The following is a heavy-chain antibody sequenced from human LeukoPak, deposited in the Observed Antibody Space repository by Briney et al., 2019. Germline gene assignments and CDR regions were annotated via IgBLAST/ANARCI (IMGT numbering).Heavy chain of an antibody. CDR3: ARRPAAYYGSGSSPFSFDY. J-gene: IGHJ4*02. CDR1: GYRFTNYW. Sequence: RGASLKISCKGSGYRFTNYWIDWVRQMPGKGLEWMGIIYPGDSDTRYSPSFQGQVTISADKSISTAYLQWSSLKASDTAMYYCARRPAAYYGSGSSPFSFDYWGQGTLVTVSS. D-gene: IGHD3-10*01. V-gene: IGHV5-51*01. CDR2: IYPGDSDT.